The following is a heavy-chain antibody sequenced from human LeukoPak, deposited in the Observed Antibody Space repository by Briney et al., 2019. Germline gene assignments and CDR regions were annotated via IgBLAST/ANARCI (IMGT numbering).Heavy chain of an antibody. D-gene: IGHD1-26*01. CDR1: GYTFTGYY. Sequence: ASVKVSCKASGYTFTGYYMHWVRQAPGQGLEWMGWINPNSGGTNYAQKFQGRVTMTRDTSISTAYMELSRLRSDDTAVYYCARGAVRDSGGYYYFDYWGQGTLVTVSS. CDR2: INPNSGGT. J-gene: IGHJ4*02. V-gene: IGHV1-2*02. CDR3: ARGAVRDSGGYYYFDY.